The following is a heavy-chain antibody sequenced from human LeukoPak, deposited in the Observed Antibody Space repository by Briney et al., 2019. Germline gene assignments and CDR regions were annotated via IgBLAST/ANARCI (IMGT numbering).Heavy chain of an antibody. D-gene: IGHD2-21*01. V-gene: IGHV1-2*02. J-gene: IGHJ4*02. CDR3: PRDSRRHNCNFFDY. CDR1: VYTFTGYF. Sequence: ASVPVSCKASVYTFTGYFIHWVGPAPGQGLAWMGWINPNGGGTNYAQKFQGRVTMTRDSSIRTAYMELTKLRADDAAVYYCPRDSRRHNCNFFDYWGQGNLVSVSS. CDR2: INPNGGGT.